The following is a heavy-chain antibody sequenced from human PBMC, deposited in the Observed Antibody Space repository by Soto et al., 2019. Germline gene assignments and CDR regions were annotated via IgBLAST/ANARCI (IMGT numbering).Heavy chain of an antibody. Sequence: PSETLSLTCAVYGGSFSGYYWSWIRQPPGKGLEWMGEINHSGSTNYNPSLKSRVTISVDTSKNQSSLKLSSVTAADTAVYYCARVRGLRYNWFDPWGQGTLVTVSS. CDR3: ARVRGLRYNWFDP. D-gene: IGHD4-17*01. V-gene: IGHV4-34*01. CDR2: INHSGST. J-gene: IGHJ5*02. CDR1: GGSFSGYY.